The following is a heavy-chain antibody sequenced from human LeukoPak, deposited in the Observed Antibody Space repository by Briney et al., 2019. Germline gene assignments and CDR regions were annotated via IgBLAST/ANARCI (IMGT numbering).Heavy chain of an antibody. J-gene: IGHJ4*02. CDR1: GFTFSSYA. Sequence: GGSLRLSRAASGFTFSSYAMHWVRQAPGKGLEYVSAISSNGGSTYYANSVKGRFTISRDNSKNTLYLQMGSLRAEDMAVYYCARGSSGWYSFIDFDYWGQGTLVTVSS. D-gene: IGHD6-19*01. V-gene: IGHV3-64*01. CDR3: ARGSSGWYSFIDFDY. CDR2: ISSNGGST.